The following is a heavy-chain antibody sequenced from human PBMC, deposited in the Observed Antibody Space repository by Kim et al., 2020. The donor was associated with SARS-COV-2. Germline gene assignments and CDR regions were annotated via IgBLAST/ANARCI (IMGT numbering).Heavy chain of an antibody. CDR1: GFTFSSYG. V-gene: IGHV3-33*01. CDR3: ARDMTTVIPGWGGYSYGFGIFWDYYYYGMDV. CDR2: IWYDGSNK. D-gene: IGHD5-18*01. J-gene: IGHJ6*02. Sequence: GGSLRLSCAASGFTFSSYGMHWVRQAPGKGLEWVAVIWYDGSNKYYADSVKGRFTISRDNSKNTLYLQMNSLRAEDTAVYYCARDMTTVIPGWGGYSYGFGIFWDYYYYGMDVWGQGTTVTVSS.